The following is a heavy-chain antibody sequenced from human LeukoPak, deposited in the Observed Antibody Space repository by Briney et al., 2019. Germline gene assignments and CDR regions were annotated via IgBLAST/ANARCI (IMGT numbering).Heavy chain of an antibody. Sequence: GGSLRLSCAAYGFTFSNYWMSWVRQAPGKGLEWVANIKQDGSEKYYVDSVKGRFTISRDNAKNSVYLQMNSLRAEDTAVYYCVRDPVGNYGSGTYPPSWGQGTLVTVSS. V-gene: IGHV3-7*01. CDR2: IKQDGSEK. D-gene: IGHD3-10*01. CDR3: VRDPVGNYGSGTYPPS. J-gene: IGHJ4*02. CDR1: GFTFSNYW.